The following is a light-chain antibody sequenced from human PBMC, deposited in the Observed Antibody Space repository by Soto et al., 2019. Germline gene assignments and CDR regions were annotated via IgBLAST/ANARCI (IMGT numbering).Light chain of an antibody. J-gene: IGKJ1*01. CDR3: QQYGSSRWT. Sequence: EIVLTQSPGTLSLSPGERATLSCRASQSVSSSYLAWYQQKPGQAPRLLIYGASTRATGIPDRFSGSGSGTDFALTISTLEPEGFAVYYCQQYGSSRWTFGRGTKVDIK. CDR1: QSVSSSY. V-gene: IGKV3-20*01. CDR2: GAS.